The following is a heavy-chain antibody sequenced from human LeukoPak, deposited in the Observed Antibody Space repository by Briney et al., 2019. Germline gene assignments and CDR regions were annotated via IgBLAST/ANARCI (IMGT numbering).Heavy chain of an antibody. Sequence: PGGSLRLSCAVSGFTVSSNHMSWVRQAPGKGLEWVSGISGSGDSTYYADSVKGRFTISRDNSKNTLYLQMNGLRAEDTAVYYCATYRRGYHDSSESYYFDYWGQGTLVTVSP. CDR1: GFTVSSNH. V-gene: IGHV3-23*01. CDR2: ISGSGDST. J-gene: IGHJ4*02. D-gene: IGHD3-22*01. CDR3: ATYRRGYHDSSESYYFDY.